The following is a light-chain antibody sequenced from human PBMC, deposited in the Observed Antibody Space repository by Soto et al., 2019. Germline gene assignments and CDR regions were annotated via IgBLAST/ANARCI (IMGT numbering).Light chain of an antibody. V-gene: IGLV2-14*01. CDR3: TAFTTISTGV. CDR2: EVS. CDR1: SSDVGGYNY. J-gene: IGLJ3*02. Sequence: QSALTQPASVSGSPGQSITISCTGTSSDVGGYNYVSWFQHHPGKAPKLKIYEVSNRTAGVSNRFSGSKSGKTASLTISEVQADDEADYYCTAFTTISTGVFGGGTKLTV.